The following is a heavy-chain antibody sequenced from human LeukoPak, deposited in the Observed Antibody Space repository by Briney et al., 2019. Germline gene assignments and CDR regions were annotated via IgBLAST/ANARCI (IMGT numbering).Heavy chain of an antibody. CDR1: GFTFSSYA. Sequence: GGSLRLSCAASGFTFSSYAMSWVRQAPGKGLEWVSAISGSGGSTYYADSVKGRFTISRDNSKNTLYLQMNSLRAEDTAVYYCAKGPYVIRYFDPHHFDYWGQGPLVTVSS. J-gene: IGHJ4*02. CDR3: AKGPYVIRYFDPHHFDY. V-gene: IGHV3-23*01. D-gene: IGHD3-9*01. CDR2: ISGSGGST.